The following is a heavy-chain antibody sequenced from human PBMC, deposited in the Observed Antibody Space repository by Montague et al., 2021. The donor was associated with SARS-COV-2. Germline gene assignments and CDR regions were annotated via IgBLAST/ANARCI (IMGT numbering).Heavy chain of an antibody. J-gene: IGHJ4*02. V-gene: IGHV1-69*04. CDR3: AKSADHNYFLDS. CDR1: GGTFSSYA. Sequence: SVKVSCKASGGTFSSYAFSWVRQAPGQGLEWMGRIIPILDIANYAQKFQGRVTITADKSTTTAYMELNSLRSEDTAVYYCAKSADHNYFLDSWGQGTPVTVSS. D-gene: IGHD5-24*01. CDR2: IIPILDIA.